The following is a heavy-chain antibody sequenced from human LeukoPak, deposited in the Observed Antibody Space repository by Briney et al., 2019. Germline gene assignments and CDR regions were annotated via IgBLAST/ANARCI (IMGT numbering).Heavy chain of an antibody. CDR3: ARVRGRGQQQLVQIGAFDI. D-gene: IGHD6-13*01. CDR2: INSGGSTS. Sequence: PGGSLRLSCAASGFAFSTYWMHWVRQAPGKGLVWFSRINSGGSTSNYADSVRGRFTIFRDNAKNKLYLQMNSLTAEDTAVYYCARVRGRGQQQLVQIGAFDIWGQGTMVTVSS. V-gene: IGHV3-74*01. J-gene: IGHJ3*02. CDR1: GFAFSTYW.